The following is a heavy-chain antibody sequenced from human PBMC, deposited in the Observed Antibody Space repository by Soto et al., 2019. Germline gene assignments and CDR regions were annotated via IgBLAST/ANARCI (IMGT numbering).Heavy chain of an antibody. D-gene: IGHD2-8*01. Sequence: RGALGISCATSGFTFSIYSMNWVRQAPGKGLEWISYITSSSSTIYYADSVKGRFTISRDNAKNSLYLQMNSLRDEDTAMYYCARDNGMAGSFDPWGQGTMVTVSS. CDR1: GFTFSIYS. CDR3: ARDNGMAGSFDP. J-gene: IGHJ5*02. V-gene: IGHV3-48*02. CDR2: ITSSSSTI.